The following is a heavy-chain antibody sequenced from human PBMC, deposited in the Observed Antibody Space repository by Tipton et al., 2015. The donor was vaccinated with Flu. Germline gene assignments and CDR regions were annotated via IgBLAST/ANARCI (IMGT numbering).Heavy chain of an antibody. CDR3: ARVGSAAAGTN. CDR2: INHSGST. J-gene: IGHJ4*02. Sequence: TLSLTCAVYGGSFSGYYWSWIRQPPGKGLEWIGEINHSGSTNYNPSLKSRVTISVDTSKNQFSLKLSSVTAADTAVYYCARVGSAAAGTNWGQGTQVTVSS. D-gene: IGHD6-13*01. V-gene: IGHV4-34*01. CDR1: GGSFSGYY.